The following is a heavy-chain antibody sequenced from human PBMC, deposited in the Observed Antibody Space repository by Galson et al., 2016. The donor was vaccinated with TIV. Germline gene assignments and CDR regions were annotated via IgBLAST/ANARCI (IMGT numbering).Heavy chain of an antibody. V-gene: IGHV3-66*02. CDR1: GFTVSDNY. CDR2: IYSGGNT. CDR3: ARERRYCGNECYLRYYYGMDV. Sequence: SLRLSCAASGFTVSDNYMTWIRQAPGEGLEWVSIIYSGGNTLYADSVKGRFTISRDDSKNTLYLQMNSLRPEDTAVYYCARERRYCGNECYLRYYYGMDVWGQGTTVIVSS. J-gene: IGHJ6*02. D-gene: IGHD2-21*01.